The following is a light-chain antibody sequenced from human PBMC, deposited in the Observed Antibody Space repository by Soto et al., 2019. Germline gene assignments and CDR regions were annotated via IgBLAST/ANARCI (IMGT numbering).Light chain of an antibody. J-gene: IGKJ1*01. Sequence: ELVLTQSPGTLSLSPGERATLSCRASQSVSSSYLAWYQQKPGQASRLLIYGASSRATGIPDRFSGSVSGTDLTITISRLEPEDGEVYDCQQYGNSPQTFGQGTKVDIK. CDR3: QQYGNSPQT. V-gene: IGKV3-20*01. CDR2: GAS. CDR1: QSVSSSY.